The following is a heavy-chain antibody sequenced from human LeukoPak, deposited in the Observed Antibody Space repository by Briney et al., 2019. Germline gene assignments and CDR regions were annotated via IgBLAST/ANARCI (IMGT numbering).Heavy chain of an antibody. CDR1: GYSFTSYW. CDR2: IYPGDSDT. D-gene: IGHD2-15*01. Sequence: GESLKISCKGSGYSFTSYWIGWVRQMPGKGLEWMGIIYPGDSDTRYSPSFQGQVTISADESISTAYLQWSSLKASDTAMYYCARIHKDIVVVVAATPTYFDYWGQGTLVTVSS. J-gene: IGHJ4*02. V-gene: IGHV5-51*01. CDR3: ARIHKDIVVVVAATPTYFDY.